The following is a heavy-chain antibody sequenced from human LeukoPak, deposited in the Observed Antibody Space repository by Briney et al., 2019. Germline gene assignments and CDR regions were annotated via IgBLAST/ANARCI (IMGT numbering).Heavy chain of an antibody. CDR2: IIPIFGTA. CDR3: ARGDYYDSSGYFRGNYFDY. Sequence: GASVKVSCKASGGTFSSYAISWVRQAPGQGLEWMGGIIPIFGTANYAQKFQGRVTITADESTSTVYMELSSLRSEDTAVYYCARGDYYDSSGYFRGNYFDYWGQGTLVTVSS. CDR1: GGTFSSYA. V-gene: IGHV1-69*13. J-gene: IGHJ4*02. D-gene: IGHD3-22*01.